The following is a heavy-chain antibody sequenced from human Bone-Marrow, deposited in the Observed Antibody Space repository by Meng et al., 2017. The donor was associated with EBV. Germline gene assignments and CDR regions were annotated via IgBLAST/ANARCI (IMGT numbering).Heavy chain of an antibody. CDR3: ARLDYFDY. Sequence: VQLVPSGAEVKKPGASVKVSCKPSGYTFTSYAMHWVRQAPGQRLEWMGWINPGNGNTKYSQKFQGRVTITRDTSASTAYMELSSLRSEDTAVYYCARLDYFDYWGQGTLVTVSS. V-gene: IGHV1-3*01. CDR2: INPGNGNT. CDR1: GYTFTSYA. J-gene: IGHJ4*02.